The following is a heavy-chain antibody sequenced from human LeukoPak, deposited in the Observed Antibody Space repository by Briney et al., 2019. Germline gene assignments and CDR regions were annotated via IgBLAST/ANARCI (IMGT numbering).Heavy chain of an antibody. CDR3: ARGPSTVTTLTRDYYYYYMDV. V-gene: IGHV3-74*01. CDR1: GFTFSSYW. D-gene: IGHD4-17*01. CDR2: INSDGSST. Sequence: PGGSLRLSCAASGFTFSSYWMHWVRQAPGKGLVWVSRINSDGSSTSYADSVKGRFTISRDNAKNTLYLQMNSLRAEDTAVYYCARGPSTVTTLTRDYYYYYMDVWGKGTTVTISS. J-gene: IGHJ6*03.